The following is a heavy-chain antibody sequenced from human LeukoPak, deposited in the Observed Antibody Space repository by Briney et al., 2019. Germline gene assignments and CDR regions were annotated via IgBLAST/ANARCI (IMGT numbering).Heavy chain of an antibody. CDR3: ASRYCTGVNCFAASYICMDV. Sequence: GGSLRLSCAASGFTFSSYSMNWVRQAPGKGLEWVANIKQDGSEKYYVDSVKGRFTISRDNADNSLYLQMTSLRVEDTAVYFCASRYCTGVNCFAASYICMDVWGKGTTVTVSS. D-gene: IGHD2-8*02. J-gene: IGHJ6*03. CDR1: GFTFSSYS. CDR2: IKQDGSEK. V-gene: IGHV3-7*01.